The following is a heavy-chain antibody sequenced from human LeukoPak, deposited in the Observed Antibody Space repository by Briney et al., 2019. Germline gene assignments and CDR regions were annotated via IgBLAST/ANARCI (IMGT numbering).Heavy chain of an antibody. V-gene: IGHV3-48*02. Sequence: GGSLRLSCAASGFTFSSYGMHWVRQAPGKGLEWVSYISSGSSTIYYADSVRGRFTISRDNAKKSLYLQMNSLRDEDTAVYYCTRAAYYDSSGYPFDYWGQGTLVTVSS. D-gene: IGHD3-22*01. CDR2: ISSGSSTI. J-gene: IGHJ4*02. CDR1: GFTFSSYG. CDR3: TRAAYYDSSGYPFDY.